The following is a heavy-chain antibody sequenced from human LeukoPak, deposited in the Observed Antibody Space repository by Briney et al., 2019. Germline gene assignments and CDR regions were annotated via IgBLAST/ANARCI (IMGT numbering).Heavy chain of an antibody. CDR1: GYTFTSYA. CDR3: ARAVAGRSYFDY. J-gene: IGHJ4*02. V-gene: IGHV1-3*01. D-gene: IGHD6-19*01. CDR2: INAGNGNT. Sequence: APVKVSCKASGYTFTSYAMHWVRQAPGQRLEWMGWINAGNGNTKYSQKFQGRVTITRDTSASTAYMELSSLRSEDTAAYYCARAVAGRSYFDYWGQGTLVTVSS.